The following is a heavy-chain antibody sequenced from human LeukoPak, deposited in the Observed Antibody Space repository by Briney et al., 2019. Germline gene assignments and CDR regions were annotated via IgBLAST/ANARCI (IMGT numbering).Heavy chain of an antibody. CDR1: GGSFSGYY. CDR3: ARVTSIAAVDY. V-gene: IGHV4-34*01. D-gene: IGHD6-25*01. CDR2: INHSGST. Sequence: SETLSLTCAVYGGSFSGYYWSWIRQPPGKGLEWSGEINHSGSTNYNPSLKSRVTISVDTSKNQISLKLSSVTAAETAVYYCARVTSIAAVDYWGQGTLVTVSS. J-gene: IGHJ4*02.